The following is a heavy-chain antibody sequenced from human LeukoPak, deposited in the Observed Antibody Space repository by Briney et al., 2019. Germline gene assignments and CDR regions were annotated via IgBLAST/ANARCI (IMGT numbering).Heavy chain of an antibody. V-gene: IGHV4-34*01. CDR3: ARRGGSYFNWFDP. J-gene: IGHJ5*02. D-gene: IGHD1-26*01. CDR1: GGTFSGYY. CDR2: SNDSGGT. Sequence: SETLSLTCAVYGGTFSGYYWSWIRQPPGKRLEWVGESNDSGGTNYNPSLKSRVTISADKSKNQVSLRLTSVTAADTAVYYCARRGGSYFNWFDPWGQGTLVTVSS.